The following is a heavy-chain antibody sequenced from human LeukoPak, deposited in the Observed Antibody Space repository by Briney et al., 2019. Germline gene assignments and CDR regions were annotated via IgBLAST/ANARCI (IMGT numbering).Heavy chain of an antibody. CDR2: IYTSGST. J-gene: IGHJ6*02. D-gene: IGHD6-13*01. Sequence: SETLSLTCTVSGGSISSYYWSWIRQPAGRGLEGIGRIYTSGSTNYNPSLKSRVTMSVDTSKNQFSLKLSSVTAADTAVYYCARAPAGPGYYYYYYGMDVWGQGTTVTVSS. CDR1: GGSISSYY. CDR3: ARAPAGPGYYYYYYGMDV. V-gene: IGHV4-4*07.